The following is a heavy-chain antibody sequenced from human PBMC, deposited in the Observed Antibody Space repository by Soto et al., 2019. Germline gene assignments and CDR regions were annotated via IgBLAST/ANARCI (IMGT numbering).Heavy chain of an antibody. CDR1: GFTFSSYG. J-gene: IGHJ4*02. V-gene: IGHV3-30*03. CDR3: ARASGSNIHFDY. CDR2: ILYDGSNK. Sequence: GGSLRLSCAASGFTFSSYGMHWVRQAPGKGLEWVAVILYDGSNKYYADSVKGRFTISRDNAKNSLYLQMNSLRAEDTALYYCARASGSNIHFDYWGQGTLVTVSS. D-gene: IGHD1-26*01.